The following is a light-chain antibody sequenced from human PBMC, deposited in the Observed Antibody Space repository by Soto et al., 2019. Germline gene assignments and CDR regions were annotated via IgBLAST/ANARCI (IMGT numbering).Light chain of an antibody. Sequence: DIQLTQSPSSLSASVGDRVTITCRASQSIRNYLNWYQQKPGKAPKLLIYAASSLQSGVPSRFSGSGSGTEFTLTISSLQPEDFATYYCQQNYSTPYTFGQGTKLEIK. J-gene: IGKJ2*01. CDR3: QQNYSTPYT. CDR2: AAS. V-gene: IGKV1-39*01. CDR1: QSIRNY.